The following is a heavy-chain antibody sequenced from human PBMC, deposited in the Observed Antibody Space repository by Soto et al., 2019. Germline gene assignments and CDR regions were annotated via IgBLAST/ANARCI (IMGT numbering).Heavy chain of an antibody. CDR1: GYTFTGYY. Sequence: QVQLVQSGAEVKKPGASVKVSCKASGYTFTGYYMHWVRQAPGQGLEWMGWINPNSGGTNHAQKFQGRVTMTRDTSISTAYMELSRLRSDDTAVYYCARTDDYGWYFDLWGRGTLVTVSS. D-gene: IGHD4-17*01. CDR2: INPNSGGT. CDR3: ARTDDYGWYFDL. V-gene: IGHV1-2*02. J-gene: IGHJ2*01.